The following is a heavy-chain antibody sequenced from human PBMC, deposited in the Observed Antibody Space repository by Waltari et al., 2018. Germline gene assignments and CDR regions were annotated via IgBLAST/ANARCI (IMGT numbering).Heavy chain of an antibody. V-gene: IGHV4-34*01. J-gene: IGHJ4*02. Sequence: QVQLQQWGAGLLKPSETLSLTCAVYGGSFSGYYWSWIRQPPGKGLEWIGEINHSGSTNYNPSLKSRVTISVDTSKNQFSLKLSSVTAADTAVYYCARGPLYYYDSSGYWGQGTLVTVSS. CDR3: ARGPLYYYDSSGY. CDR1: GGSFSGYY. D-gene: IGHD3-22*01. CDR2: INHSGST.